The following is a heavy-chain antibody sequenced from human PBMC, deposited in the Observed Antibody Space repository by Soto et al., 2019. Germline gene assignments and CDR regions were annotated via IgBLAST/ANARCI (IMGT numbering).Heavy chain of an antibody. J-gene: IGHJ4*02. CDR2: ISAYNGNT. V-gene: IGHV1-18*01. CDR1: GYTFTSYG. Sequence: GASVKVSCKASGYTFTSYGISWVRQAPGQGLERMGWISAYNGNTNYAQKLQGRVTMTTDTSTSTAYMELRSLRSDDTAVYYCARVGKQWLVPQYYFDYWGQGTLVTVSS. D-gene: IGHD6-19*01. CDR3: ARVGKQWLVPQYYFDY.